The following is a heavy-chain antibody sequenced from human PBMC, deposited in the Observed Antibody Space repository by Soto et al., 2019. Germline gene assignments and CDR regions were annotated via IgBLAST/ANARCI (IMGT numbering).Heavy chain of an antibody. Sequence: GGSLRLSCAASGFTFSSYGMHWVRQAPGKGLEWVAVIWYDGSNKYYADSVKGRFTISRDNSKNTLYLQMNSLRAEDTAVYYCARDDRPPRGDGATIVVVPAAIDYWGQGTLVTVSS. V-gene: IGHV3-33*01. CDR3: ARDDRPPRGDGATIVVVPAAIDY. J-gene: IGHJ4*02. CDR1: GFTFSSYG. CDR2: IWYDGSNK. D-gene: IGHD2-2*02.